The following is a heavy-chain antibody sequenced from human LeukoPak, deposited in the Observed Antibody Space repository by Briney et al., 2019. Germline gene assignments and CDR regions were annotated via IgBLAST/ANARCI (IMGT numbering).Heavy chain of an antibody. Sequence: GGSLRLSCVASGFTFNNYDMSWVRLAPGKGLQWVSFISYSGGSTYYADSVKGRFTISRDNSKNTLYLQMNSLRAEDTAVYYCAKDFDILTPYYFDYWGQGTLVTVSS. CDR1: GFTFNNYD. V-gene: IGHV3-23*01. CDR2: ISYSGGST. J-gene: IGHJ4*02. D-gene: IGHD3-9*01. CDR3: AKDFDILTPYYFDY.